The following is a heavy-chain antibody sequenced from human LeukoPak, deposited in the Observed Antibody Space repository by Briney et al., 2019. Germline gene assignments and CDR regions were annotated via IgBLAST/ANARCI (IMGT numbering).Heavy chain of an antibody. V-gene: IGHV4-34*01. CDR1: GGSFSGYY. CDR3: ARGLAAAGNYGMDV. D-gene: IGHD6-13*01. J-gene: IGHJ6*04. CDR2: INHSGST. Sequence: SETLSLTCAVYGGSFSGYYWSWIRQPPGKGLEGIGEINHSGSTNYNPSLKSRVTISVDTSKNQFSLKLSAVTAADTAVYYCARGLAAAGNYGMDVWGKGTTVIVSS.